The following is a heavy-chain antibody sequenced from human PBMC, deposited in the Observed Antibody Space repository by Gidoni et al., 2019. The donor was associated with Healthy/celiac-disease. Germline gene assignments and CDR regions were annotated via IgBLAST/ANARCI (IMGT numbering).Heavy chain of an antibody. CDR2: ISGSGGST. CDR3: AKRVDSSGYYRLVLTPIDY. V-gene: IGHV3-23*01. CDR1: GFTFSRYA. Sequence: EVQLLESGGGLVQPGGSLRLSCAASGFTFSRYAMRWVRQAPGKGLEWVSAISGSGGSTYYADSVKGRFTISRDNSKNTLYLQMNSLRAEDTAVYYCAKRVDSSGYYRLVLTPIDYWGQGTLVTVSS. D-gene: IGHD3-22*01. J-gene: IGHJ4*02.